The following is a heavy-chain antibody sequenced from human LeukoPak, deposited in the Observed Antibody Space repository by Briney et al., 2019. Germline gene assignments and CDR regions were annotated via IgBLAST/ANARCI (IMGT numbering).Heavy chain of an antibody. CDR3: ARSYYDSSGSSWYFDY. J-gene: IGHJ4*02. CDR2: IYYSGGT. CDR1: GGSISSYY. D-gene: IGHD3-22*01. Sequence: SETLSLTCTVSGGSISSYYWSWIRQPPGKGLEWIGYIYYSGGTNYNPSLKSRVTISVDTSKNQFSLKLSSVTAADTAVYYCARSYYDSSGSSWYFDYWGQGTLVTVSS. V-gene: IGHV4-59*01.